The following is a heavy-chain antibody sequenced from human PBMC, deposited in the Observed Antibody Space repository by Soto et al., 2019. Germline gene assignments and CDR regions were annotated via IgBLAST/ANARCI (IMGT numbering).Heavy chain of an antibody. V-gene: IGHV4-31*03. CDR1: GGSISSGGYY. Sequence: SKTLSLTCTVSGGSISSGGYYWSWIRQHPGKGLEWIGYIYYSGSTYYNPSLKSRVTISVDTSKNQFSLKLSSVTAADMAVYYXAXXXXGXXWXXXXXGXXXXVTVSS. J-gene: IGHJ4*01. CDR2: IYYSGST. CDR3: AXXXXGXXWXXXX.